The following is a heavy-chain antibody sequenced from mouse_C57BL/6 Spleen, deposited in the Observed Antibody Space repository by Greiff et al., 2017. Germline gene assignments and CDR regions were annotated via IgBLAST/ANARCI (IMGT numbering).Heavy chain of an antibody. J-gene: IGHJ2*01. CDR2: IDPETGGT. CDR3: TRHGGITTVVKALGY. D-gene: IGHD1-1*01. CDR1: GYTFTDYE. Sequence: QVQLKQSGAELVRPGASVTLSCKASGYTFTDYEMHWVKQTPVHGLEWIGAIDPETGGTAYNQKFKGKAILTADKSSSTAYMELRSLTSEDSAVYYCTRHGGITTVVKALGYWGQGTTLTVSS. V-gene: IGHV1-15*01.